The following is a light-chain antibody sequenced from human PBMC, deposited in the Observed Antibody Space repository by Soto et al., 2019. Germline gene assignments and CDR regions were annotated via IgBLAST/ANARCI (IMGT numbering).Light chain of an antibody. J-gene: IGLJ1*01. CDR1: SRDVGAYNY. CDR3: SSNTAKFTYV. Sequence: QSALTQPASVSGSPGQSITISCTGTSRDVGAYNYVSWYQHHPGKAPKLLIYQVTYRPSGVSTRFAGSKSGNTASLTISGLQAEYEADYYCSSNTAKFTYVFGTGTKLTVL. CDR2: QVT. V-gene: IGLV2-14*01.